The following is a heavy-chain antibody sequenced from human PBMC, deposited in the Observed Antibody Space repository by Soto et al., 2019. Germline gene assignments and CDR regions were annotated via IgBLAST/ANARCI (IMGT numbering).Heavy chain of an antibody. CDR2: ISSSSSYT. CDR3: ARSSSSLYYYYGMDV. D-gene: IGHD6-6*01. Sequence: PGGSLRLSCAASGFTFSDYYMSWIRQAPGKGLEWVSYISSSSSYTNYADSVKGRFTISRDNSKNTLYLQMNSLRAEDTAVYYCARSSSSLYYYYGMDVWGQGTTVTVSS. J-gene: IGHJ6*02. V-gene: IGHV3-11*06. CDR1: GFTFSDYY.